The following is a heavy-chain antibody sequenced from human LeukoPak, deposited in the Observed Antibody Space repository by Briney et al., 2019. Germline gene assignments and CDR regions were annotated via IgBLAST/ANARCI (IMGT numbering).Heavy chain of an antibody. CDR1: GYTFTIYG. CDR3: ARVNFDYFMMYGMDV. CDR2: ISAYNGNT. J-gene: IGHJ6*02. D-gene: IGHD3-9*01. V-gene: IGHV1-18*01. Sequence: EASVKVSCKASGYTFTIYGISWVRQAPGQGLEWMGWISAYNGNTNYAQKLQGRVTMTTDTSTSTAYMELRSLRSDDTAVYYCARVNFDYFMMYGMDVWGQGTTVTVS.